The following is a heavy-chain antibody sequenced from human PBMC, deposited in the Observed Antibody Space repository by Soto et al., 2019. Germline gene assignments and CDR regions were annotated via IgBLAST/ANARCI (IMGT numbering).Heavy chain of an antibody. CDR2: IYYSGST. CDR3: ARARYAYFDY. D-gene: IGHD1-1*01. Sequence: QVRLQESGPGLVKPSQTLSLTCTISGGSFSNDDYYWSWIRQPPGKGLEWIGYIYYSGSTNHNPSLKSRVTLSVDTSKKQFSLTLRSVTAADTAVYSCARARYAYFDYWGQGTLVTVSS. V-gene: IGHV4-30-4*01. J-gene: IGHJ4*02. CDR1: GGSFSNDDYY.